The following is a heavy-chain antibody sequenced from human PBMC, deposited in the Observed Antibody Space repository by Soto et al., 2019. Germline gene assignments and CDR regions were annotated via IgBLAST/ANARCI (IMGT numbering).Heavy chain of an antibody. CDR3: ARNSAVGAWFSALDY. J-gene: IGHJ4*02. V-gene: IGHV1-69*13. CDR1: GGTFSSYA. D-gene: IGHD1-26*01. Sequence: GASVKVSCKASGGTFSSYAISWVRQAPGQGLEWMGGIIPIFGTANYAQKFQGRVTITADESTSTAYMELSSLRSEDTAVYYCARNSAVGAWFSALDYWGQGTLVTVSS. CDR2: IIPIFGTA.